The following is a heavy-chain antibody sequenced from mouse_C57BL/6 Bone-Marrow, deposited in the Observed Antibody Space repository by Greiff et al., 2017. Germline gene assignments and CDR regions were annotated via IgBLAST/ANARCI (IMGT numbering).Heavy chain of an antibody. J-gene: IGHJ2*01. V-gene: IGHV1-80*01. Sequence: VQLQQSGPELVKPGASVKISCKASGYAFTSYWMNWVKQRPGKGLEWIGQIYPGDGDTSYNGKFKGKATLTADQSSSTAYMQLSSLTSEDSSDYDGARSGNWGQGTTLTVSS. CDR3: ARSGN. CDR2: IYPGDGDT. CDR1: GYAFTSYW.